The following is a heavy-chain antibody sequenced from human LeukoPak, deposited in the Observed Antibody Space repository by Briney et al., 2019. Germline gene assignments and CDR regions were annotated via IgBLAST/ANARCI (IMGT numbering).Heavy chain of an antibody. D-gene: IGHD6-13*01. V-gene: IGHV1-18*01. Sequence: ASVKVSCNGSGYTFTSYGISWVRQAPAQGHEWMGWITAYNGNTNYAQKFQGRVTMTRDTSISTACMELSRLRSDDTAVYYCARGPLNGIAAASTESYYYMDVWGKGTTVTVSS. J-gene: IGHJ6*03. CDR3: ARGPLNGIAAASTESYYYMDV. CDR1: GYTFTSYG. CDR2: ITAYNGNT.